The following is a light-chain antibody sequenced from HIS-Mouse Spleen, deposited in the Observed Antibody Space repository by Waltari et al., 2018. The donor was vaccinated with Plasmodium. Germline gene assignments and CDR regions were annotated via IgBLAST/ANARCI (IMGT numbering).Light chain of an antibody. J-gene: IGLJ3*02. V-gene: IGLV3-1*01. CDR3: QAWDSSTWV. Sequence: SYELTQPPSVSVSPGQTASITCSGDKLGDKYACWYQQKPGQSPVLVIYKDSKRPAGITERFAGSSSGNTATLTISGTQAMDEADYYCQAWDSSTWVFGGGTKLTVL. CDR1: KLGDKY. CDR2: KDS.